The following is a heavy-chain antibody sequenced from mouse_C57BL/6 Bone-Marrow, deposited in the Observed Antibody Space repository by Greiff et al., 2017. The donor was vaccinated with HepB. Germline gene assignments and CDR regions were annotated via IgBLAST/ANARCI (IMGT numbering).Heavy chain of an antibody. CDR1: GFNIKDDY. V-gene: IGHV14-4*01. CDR2: FDPENGDT. CDR3: TTKYFDV. J-gene: IGHJ1*03. Sequence: EVQLQESGAELVRPGASVKLSCTASGFNIKDDYMHWVKQRPEQGLEWIGWFDPENGDTEYASKFQGKATITADTSSNTAYLQLSSLTSEDTAVYYCTTKYFDVWGTGTTVTVSS.